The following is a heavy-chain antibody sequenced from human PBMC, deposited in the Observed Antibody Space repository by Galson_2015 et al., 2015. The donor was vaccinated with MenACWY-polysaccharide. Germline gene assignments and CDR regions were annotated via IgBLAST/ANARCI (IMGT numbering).Heavy chain of an antibody. CDR2: IYHSGST. D-gene: IGHD6-13*01. Sequence: SEPLSLTCAVSGGSISSSTYWTWVRQPPGKGLEWIGEIYHSGSTNYNPSLKSRVTLSVDKSKSQFSLELTSVTAADTAVYYCARLGYSSTWYCAFDIWSQGTMVTASS. CDR1: GGSISSSTY. V-gene: IGHV4-4*02. J-gene: IGHJ3*02. CDR3: ARLGYSSTWYCAFDI.